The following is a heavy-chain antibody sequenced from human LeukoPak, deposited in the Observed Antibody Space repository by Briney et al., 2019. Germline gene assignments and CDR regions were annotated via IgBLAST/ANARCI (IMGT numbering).Heavy chain of an antibody. Sequence: SGESLKISCKGSGYSFTSYWISWVRQMPGKGLEWMGRIDPSDSYTNYSPSFQGHVTISADKSISTAYLQWSSLKVSDTAMYYCARHLKVSDNPGEDYWGQGTLVTVSS. CDR3: ARHLKVSDNPGEDY. D-gene: IGHD1-1*01. CDR1: GYSFTSYW. V-gene: IGHV5-10-1*01. CDR2: IDPSDSYT. J-gene: IGHJ4*02.